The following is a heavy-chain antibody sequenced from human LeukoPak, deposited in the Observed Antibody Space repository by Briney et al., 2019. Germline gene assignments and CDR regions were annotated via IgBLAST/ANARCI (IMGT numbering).Heavy chain of an antibody. Sequence: GGSLRLSCAASGFTFSTYNMTWVRQAPGKGLEWVANIREDGTEKNYVDSVKGRFTISRDNAKNSLFLQMSSLRAEDTAVYYCAYVGATDAFDIWGQGTMVTVSS. J-gene: IGHJ3*02. D-gene: IGHD1-26*01. CDR3: AYVGATDAFDI. V-gene: IGHV3-7*01. CDR1: GFTFSTYN. CDR2: IREDGTEK.